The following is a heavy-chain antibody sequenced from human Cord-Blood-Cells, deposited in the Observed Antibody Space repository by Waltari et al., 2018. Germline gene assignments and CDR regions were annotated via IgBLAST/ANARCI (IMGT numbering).Heavy chain of an antibody. CDR2: IYHCGHT. J-gene: IGHJ4*02. CDR3: ARDGTVTTPYFDY. V-gene: IGHV4-38-2*02. Sequence: QVQLQESGPGLVKPSETLSLTCAVSGYSISSDYYWGWIRQPQGTGLGWIGSIYHCGHTYYHPSLKSRVTISVDTSKNQFSLKRSSVTAADTAVYYCARDGTVTTPYFDYWGQGTLVTVSS. D-gene: IGHD4-17*01. CDR1: GYSISSDYY.